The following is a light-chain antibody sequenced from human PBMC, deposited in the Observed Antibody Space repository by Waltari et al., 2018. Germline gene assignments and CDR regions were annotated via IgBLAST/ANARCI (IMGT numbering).Light chain of an antibody. V-gene: IGLV3-19*01. Sequence: SSELTQDPAVSVALGQTVRITCQGDSLRRTYASWYQQKSGQAPKLVIYGRNNRPSGIPDRFSGSSSGNSASLTITGAQAEDEADYYCNSRDSSGSHYVFGAGTKVTVL. J-gene: IGLJ1*01. CDR2: GRN. CDR1: SLRRTY. CDR3: NSRDSSGSHYV.